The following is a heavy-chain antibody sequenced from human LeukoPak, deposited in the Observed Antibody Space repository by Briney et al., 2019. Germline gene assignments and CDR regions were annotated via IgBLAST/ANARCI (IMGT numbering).Heavy chain of an antibody. Sequence: ASVKVSCKASGYTFTGYYMHWVRQAPGQGLEWTGWINPNSGGTNYAQKFQGRVTMTRDTSISTAYMELSRLRSDDTAVYYCARSSRVGEQWLPISDYWGQGTLVTVSS. V-gene: IGHV1-2*02. CDR1: GYTFTGYY. J-gene: IGHJ4*02. D-gene: IGHD6-19*01. CDR3: ARSSRVGEQWLPISDY. CDR2: INPNSGGT.